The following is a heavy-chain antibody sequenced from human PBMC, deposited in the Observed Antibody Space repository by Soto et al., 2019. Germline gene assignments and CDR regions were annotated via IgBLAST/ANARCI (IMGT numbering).Heavy chain of an antibody. J-gene: IGHJ6*03. CDR2: IYSGGST. CDR1: GFTFSSYA. V-gene: IGHV3-53*04. Sequence: PWGSLRLSCAASGFTFSSYAMSWVRQAPGKGLEWVSVIYSGGSTYYADSVKGRFTISRHNSKNTLYLQMNSLRAEDTAVYYCARDLGYSSGWPYYYYYYMDVWGKGTTVTVS. D-gene: IGHD6-19*01. CDR3: ARDLGYSSGWPYYYYYYMDV.